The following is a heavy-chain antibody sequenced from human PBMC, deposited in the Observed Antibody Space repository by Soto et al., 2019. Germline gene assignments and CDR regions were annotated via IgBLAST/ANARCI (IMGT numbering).Heavy chain of an antibody. D-gene: IGHD3-10*01. CDR3: ARDGSGSYSYYYYGMDV. Sequence: PSETLSLTCTVSGGSINTFYWSWVRQPAGKGLEWIGRIFSSGSTCFNPSLESRVAMSVDTSKNHFSLNLSSVTAADTAVYYCARDGSGSYSYYYYGMDVWGQGTTVTVSS. J-gene: IGHJ6*02. CDR1: GGSINTFY. V-gene: IGHV4-4*07. CDR2: IFSSGST.